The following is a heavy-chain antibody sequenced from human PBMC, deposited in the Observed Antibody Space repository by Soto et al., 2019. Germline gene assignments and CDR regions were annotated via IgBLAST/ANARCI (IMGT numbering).Heavy chain of an antibody. Sequence: SSGTVTGKASGFSFTWSAVQGVRQARGQRLEWIGWIVVGSGNTNYAQKFQERVTITRDMSTSTAYMELSSLRSEDTAVYYCAADSLAYCGGDCYSVLDPWGQGTLVTVSS. CDR3: AADSLAYCGGDCYSVLDP. J-gene: IGHJ5*02. CDR2: IVVGSGNT. D-gene: IGHD2-21*02. CDR1: GFSFTWSA. V-gene: IGHV1-58*01.